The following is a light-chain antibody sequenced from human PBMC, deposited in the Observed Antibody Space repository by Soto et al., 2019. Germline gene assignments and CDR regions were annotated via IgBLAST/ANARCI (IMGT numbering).Light chain of an antibody. CDR2: GAS. Sequence: EIVLTQSPGTLSLSQGERATLSCRASQSVSSSYLVWYQQKNGQAPRLLIYGASSRATGIPDRFSGSGSGTDFTLTIGRLEPEDFAVYYCQQYGSSQYTFGQGTKLEIK. CDR3: QQYGSSQYT. V-gene: IGKV3-20*01. CDR1: QSVSSSY. J-gene: IGKJ2*01.